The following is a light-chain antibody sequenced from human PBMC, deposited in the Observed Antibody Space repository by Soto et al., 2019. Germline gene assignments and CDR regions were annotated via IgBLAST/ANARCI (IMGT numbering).Light chain of an antibody. V-gene: IGLV2-14*03. Sequence: QSALTQPASVSGSPGQSITISCTGTSSDGGGNDYVSWYQHHPGKAPKLMIYDVDYRPSGVSNRFSGSKSGNTASLTISGLQAEDEADYYCSSYTSSLVVFGGGTKLTAL. CDR2: DVD. CDR3: SSYTSSLVV. CDR1: SSDGGGNDY. J-gene: IGLJ2*01.